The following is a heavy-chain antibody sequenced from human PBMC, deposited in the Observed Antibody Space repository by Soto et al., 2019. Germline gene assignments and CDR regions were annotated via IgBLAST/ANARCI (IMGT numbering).Heavy chain of an antibody. V-gene: IGHV4-59*01. CDR3: ASYRGSGTLDY. CDR2: IYYSGST. Sequence: SETLSLTCSISGDSISSYYWSWIRQPPGKGLEWIGYIYYSGSTNYNPSLKSRVTISVDTSKNQFSLKLSSVTAADTAVYYCASYRGSGTLDYWGQGTLVT. D-gene: IGHD2-21*01. J-gene: IGHJ4*02. CDR1: GDSISSYY.